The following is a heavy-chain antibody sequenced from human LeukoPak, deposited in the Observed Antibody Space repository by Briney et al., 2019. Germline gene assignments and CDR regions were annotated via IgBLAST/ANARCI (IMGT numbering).Heavy chain of an antibody. V-gene: IGHV3-30*18. CDR2: ISYDGSNK. CDR1: GFXFSTFG. CDR3: AKKFPGTVAAGPDH. D-gene: IGHD6-13*01. Sequence: GALRLSCAASGFXFSTFGMHWVRQAPGKGLEWVAVISYDGSNKYYGDSVKGRFTISRDNSKNTLYLQMNSLRAEDTAVYYCAKKFPGTVAAGPDHWGQGTLVTVSS. J-gene: IGHJ4*02.